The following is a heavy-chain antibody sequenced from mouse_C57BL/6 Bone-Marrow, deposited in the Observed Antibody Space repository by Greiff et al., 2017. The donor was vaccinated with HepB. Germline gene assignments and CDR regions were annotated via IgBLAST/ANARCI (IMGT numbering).Heavy chain of an antibody. D-gene: IGHD1-1*01. V-gene: IGHV1-64*01. CDR2: IHPNSGST. Sequence: QVQLQQPGAELVKPGASVKLSCKASGYTFTSYWMHWVKQRPGQGLEWIGMIHPNSGSTNYNEKFKSKATLTVDKSSSTAYMQLSSLTSEDSAVYYCAIYGTTVVGGAMDYWGQGTSVTVSS. CDR1: GYTFTSYW. J-gene: IGHJ4*01. CDR3: AIYGTTVVGGAMDY.